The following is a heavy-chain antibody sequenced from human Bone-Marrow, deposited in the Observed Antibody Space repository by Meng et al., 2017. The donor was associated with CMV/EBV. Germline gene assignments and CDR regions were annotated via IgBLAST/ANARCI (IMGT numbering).Heavy chain of an antibody. CDR3: RVMVRGVPPSFFDY. CDR1: GFTFSSYG. CDR2: IRYDGSNK. D-gene: IGHD3-10*01. V-gene: IGHV3-30*02. J-gene: IGHJ4*02. Sequence: GESLKISYAASGFTFSSYGMHWVRQAPGKGLEWVAFIRYDGSNKYYADSVKGRFTISRDNSKNTLYLQMNSLRAEDTAVYYCRVMVRGVPPSFFDYWGQGTLVTVSS.